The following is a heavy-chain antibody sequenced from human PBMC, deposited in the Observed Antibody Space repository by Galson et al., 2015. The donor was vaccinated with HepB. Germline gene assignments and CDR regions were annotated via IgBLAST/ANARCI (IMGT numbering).Heavy chain of an antibody. J-gene: IGHJ3*02. CDR2: ISWNSGSI. CDR1: GFTFDDYA. D-gene: IGHD3-3*01. Sequence: SLRLSCAASGFTFDDYAMHWVRQAPGKGLEWVSGISWNSGSIGYADSVKGRFTISRDNAKNSLYLQMNSLRAEDTALYYCAKASDFWSGYLNDAFDIWGQGTMVTVSS. CDR3: AKASDFWSGYLNDAFDI. V-gene: IGHV3-9*01.